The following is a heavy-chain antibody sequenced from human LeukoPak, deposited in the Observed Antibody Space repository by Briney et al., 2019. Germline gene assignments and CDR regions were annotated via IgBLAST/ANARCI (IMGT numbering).Heavy chain of an antibody. V-gene: IGHV1-2*02. CDR1: GYTFTGYY. CDR2: INHNSGGT. CDR3: AREGERAFDI. Sequence: ASVKVSCKASGYTFTGYYMHWVRQAPGQGLEWMGWINHNSGGTNYAQKFQGRVTMTRDTSISTAYMELSGLRSKDTAVYYCAREGERAFDIWGQGTMVTVSS. J-gene: IGHJ3*02.